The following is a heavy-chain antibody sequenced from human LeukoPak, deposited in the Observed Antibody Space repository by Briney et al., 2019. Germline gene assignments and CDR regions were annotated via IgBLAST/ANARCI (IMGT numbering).Heavy chain of an antibody. CDR2: ISSSSTFI. CDR1: GFTFSSYS. J-gene: IGHJ4*02. CDR3: ARGGYYNILTGFRSRFLGFDY. Sequence: GGSLRLSCAASGFTFSSYSMNWVRQAPGKGLEWVSFISSSSTFIYYADSVRGRFTISRDNAKKSLYLQMNSLRADDTAVYYCARGGYYNILTGFRSRFLGFDYWGQGTLVTVSS. D-gene: IGHD3-9*01. V-gene: IGHV3-21*01.